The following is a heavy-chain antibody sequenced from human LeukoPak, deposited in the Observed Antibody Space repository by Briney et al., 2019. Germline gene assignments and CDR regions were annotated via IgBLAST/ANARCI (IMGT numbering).Heavy chain of an antibody. CDR2: IYTSGST. CDR1: GGSISSYY. V-gene: IGHV4-4*07. D-gene: IGHD4-17*01. J-gene: IGHJ4*02. Sequence: KPSETLSLTCTVSGGSISSYYWSWIRQPAGKGLEWIGRIYTSGSTNYNPSLKSRVTMSVDTSKNQFSLKLSSVTAADTAVYYCARELDDYGDLNFDYWGQGTLVTVSS. CDR3: ARELDDYGDLNFDY.